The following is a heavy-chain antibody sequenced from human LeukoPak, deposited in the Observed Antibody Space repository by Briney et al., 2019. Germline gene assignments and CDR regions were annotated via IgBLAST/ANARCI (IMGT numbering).Heavy chain of an antibody. CDR2: IIPIFGTA. V-gene: IGHV1-69*13. D-gene: IGHD2-2*02. CDR1: GGTFSSYA. J-gene: IGHJ3*02. CDR3: ARDCSSTSCYNDAFDI. Sequence: ASVKVSCKASGGTFSSYAISWVRQAPGQGLEWMGGIIPIFGTANYAQKFQGRVTITADESTSTAYKELSSLRSEDTAVYYCARDCSSTSCYNDAFDIWGQGTMVTVSS.